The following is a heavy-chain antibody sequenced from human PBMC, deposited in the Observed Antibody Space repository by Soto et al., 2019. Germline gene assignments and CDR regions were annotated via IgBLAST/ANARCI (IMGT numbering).Heavy chain of an antibody. V-gene: IGHV4-59*08. Sequence: LSETLSLTCTVSGGSISSYYWSWIRQPPGKGLEWIGYIYYSGSTNYNPSLKSRVTISVDTSKNQFSLKLSSVTAADTAVYYCARSPDDYGDYGIDYWGQGTLVTVSS. J-gene: IGHJ4*02. CDR2: IYYSGST. D-gene: IGHD4-17*01. CDR1: GGSISSYY. CDR3: ARSPDDYGDYGIDY.